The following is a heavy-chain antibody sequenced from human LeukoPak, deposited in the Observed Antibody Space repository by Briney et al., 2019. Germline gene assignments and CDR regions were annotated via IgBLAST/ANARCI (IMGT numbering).Heavy chain of an antibody. CDR1: GFTFSSYD. Sequence: GGSLRLSCTASGFTFSSYDMHWVRQATGKGPEWVSAIGTAGDTYYPGSVKGRFTISRENAKNSLYLQMNSLRAGDTAVYYCARFTRYCSGGSCYRFFDYWGQGTLVTVSS. CDR2: IGTAGDT. CDR3: ARFTRYCSGGSCYRFFDY. J-gene: IGHJ4*02. D-gene: IGHD2-15*01. V-gene: IGHV3-13*01.